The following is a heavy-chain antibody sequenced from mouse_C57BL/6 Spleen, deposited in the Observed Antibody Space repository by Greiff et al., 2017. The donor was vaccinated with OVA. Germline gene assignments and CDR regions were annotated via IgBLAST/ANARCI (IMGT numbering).Heavy chain of an antibody. CDR2: IYPGDGDT. Sequence: VQLQPSWAELVKPGASVKISCKASGYAFSSYWLNWVKQRPGKGLEWIGQIYPGDGDTNYNGKFKGKATLTADKSSSTAYMQLSSLTSEDSAVYFCARADYYGSSYWYFDVWGTGTTVTVSS. J-gene: IGHJ1*03. V-gene: IGHV1-80*01. CDR1: GYAFSSYW. D-gene: IGHD1-1*01. CDR3: ARADYYGSSYWYFDV.